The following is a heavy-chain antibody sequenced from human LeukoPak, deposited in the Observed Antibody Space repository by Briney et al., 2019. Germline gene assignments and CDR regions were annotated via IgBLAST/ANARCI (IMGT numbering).Heavy chain of an antibody. J-gene: IGHJ4*02. Sequence: ASVKVSCRASGYTFTGYYMHWVRQAPGQGLEWMGWINPNSGGTNYAQKFQGRVTMTRDTSISTAYMELSRLRSDDTAVYYCARDPPLDCSGGSCYSFYFDYWGQGTLVTVSS. CDR1: GYTFTGYY. D-gene: IGHD2-15*01. CDR3: ARDPPLDCSGGSCYSFYFDY. CDR2: INPNSGGT. V-gene: IGHV1-2*02.